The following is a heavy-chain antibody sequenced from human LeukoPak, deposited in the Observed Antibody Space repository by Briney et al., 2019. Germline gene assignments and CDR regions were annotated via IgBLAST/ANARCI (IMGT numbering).Heavy chain of an antibody. D-gene: IGHD5-18*01. CDR3: ARGYSYGYGDFDY. CDR1: GGTFSSYA. J-gene: IGHJ4*02. V-gene: IGHV1-69*13. CDR2: IIPIFGTA. Sequence: SAKVSCKASGGTFSSYAISWVRQAPGQGLKWMGGIIPIFGTANYAQKFQGRVTITADESTSTAYMELSSLRSEDTAVYYCARGYSYGYGDFDYWGQGTLVTVSS.